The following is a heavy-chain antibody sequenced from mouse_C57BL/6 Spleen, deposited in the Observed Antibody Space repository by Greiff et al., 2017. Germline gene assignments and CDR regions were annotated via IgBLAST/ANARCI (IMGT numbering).Heavy chain of an antibody. CDR2: INPNYGTT. Sequence: VNVKQSGPELVKPGASVKISCKASGYSFTDYNMNWVKQSNGKSLEWIGVINPNYGTTSYNQKFKGKATLTVDKSSSTAYMQLNSLTSEDSAVYYCARNPLYYEYDVNAMDYWGQGTSVTVSS. D-gene: IGHD2-4*01. CDR3: ARNPLYYEYDVNAMDY. J-gene: IGHJ4*01. CDR1: GYSFTDYN. V-gene: IGHV1-39*01.